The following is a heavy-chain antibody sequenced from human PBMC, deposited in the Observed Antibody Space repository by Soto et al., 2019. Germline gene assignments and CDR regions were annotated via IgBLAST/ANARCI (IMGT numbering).Heavy chain of an antibody. V-gene: IGHV3-30-3*01. CDR1: GFTFSSYA. J-gene: IGHJ6*02. D-gene: IGHD3-3*01. Sequence: GGSLRLSCAASGFTFSSYAMHWVRQAPGKGLGWVAVISYDGSNKYYADSVKGRFTISRDNSKNTLYLQMNSLRAEDTAVYYCARDSSEYYDFWSGYSIKGMDVWGQGTTVTVSS. CDR2: ISYDGSNK. CDR3: ARDSSEYYDFWSGYSIKGMDV.